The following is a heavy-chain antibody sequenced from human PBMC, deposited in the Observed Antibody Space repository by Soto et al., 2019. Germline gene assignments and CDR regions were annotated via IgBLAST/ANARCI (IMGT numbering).Heavy chain of an antibody. CDR1: GYTFTSYG. Sequence: VQLVQSGAEVKKPGASVKVSCKASGYTFTSYGISWVRQAPGQGLEWMGWISAYNGNTNYAQKLQGRVTMTTDTSTSTAYMELRSLRSDDTAVYYCARDGNCSSTSCYSWDYYYYYGMDVWGQGTTVTVSS. J-gene: IGHJ6*02. CDR2: ISAYNGNT. D-gene: IGHD2-2*02. V-gene: IGHV1-18*01. CDR3: ARDGNCSSTSCYSWDYYYYYGMDV.